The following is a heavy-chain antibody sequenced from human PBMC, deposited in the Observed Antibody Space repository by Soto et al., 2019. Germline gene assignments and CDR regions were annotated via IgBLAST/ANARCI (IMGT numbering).Heavy chain of an antibody. V-gene: IGHV3-15*07. Sequence: GGSLRLSCAASGFTFSNAWMNWVRQAPGKGLEWVGRIKSKTDGGTTDYAAPVKGRFTISRDDSKNTLYLQMNSLKTEDTAVYYCTTGVFLEWLLYGTEEIAAFDIWGQGTMVTVSS. D-gene: IGHD3-3*01. CDR2: IKSKTDGGTT. J-gene: IGHJ3*02. CDR1: GFTFSNAW. CDR3: TTGVFLEWLLYGTEEIAAFDI.